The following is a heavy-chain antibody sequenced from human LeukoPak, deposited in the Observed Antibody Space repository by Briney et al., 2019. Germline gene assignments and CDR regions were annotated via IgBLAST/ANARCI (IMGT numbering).Heavy chain of an antibody. CDR2: INPNSGGT. CDR3: ARVRVAGPRALMGAFDI. Sequence: ASVKVSCKASGYTFTGYYMHWVRQAPGQGLEWMGWINPNSGGTNYAQKFQGRVTMTRDTSISTAYMELSRLRSDDTAVYYCARVRVAGPRALMGAFDIWGQGTMVTVSS. V-gene: IGHV1-2*02. D-gene: IGHD6-19*01. J-gene: IGHJ3*02. CDR1: GYTFTGYY.